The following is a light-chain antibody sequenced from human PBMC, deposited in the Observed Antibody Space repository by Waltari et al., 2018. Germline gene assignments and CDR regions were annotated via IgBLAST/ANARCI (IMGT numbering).Light chain of an antibody. V-gene: IGLV2-8*01. CDR3: SSYAGSNTVV. J-gene: IGLJ2*01. Sequence: QSALTQPPSASGSPGPSVTISCTGTIRAVGGYDYVPWYQQHPGKAPKVMIYEVNKRPSGVPDRFSGSKSGSTASLTVSGLQADDEAAYYCSSYAGSNTVVFGGGTKLTVL. CDR1: IRAVGGYDY. CDR2: EVN.